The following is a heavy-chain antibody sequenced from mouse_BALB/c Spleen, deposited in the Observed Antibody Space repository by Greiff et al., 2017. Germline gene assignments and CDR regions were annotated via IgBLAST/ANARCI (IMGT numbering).Heavy chain of an antibody. CDR2: INPSNGGT. CDR3: TRSLYGSFDY. Sequence: QVQLQQSGAELVKPGASVKLSCKASGYTFTSYYMYWVKQRPGQGLEWIGEINPSNGGTNFNEKFKSKATLTVDKSSSTAYMQLSSLTSEDSAVYYCTRSLYGSFDYWGQGTTLTVSP. CDR1: GYTFTSYY. J-gene: IGHJ2*01. D-gene: IGHD1-2*01. V-gene: IGHV1S81*02.